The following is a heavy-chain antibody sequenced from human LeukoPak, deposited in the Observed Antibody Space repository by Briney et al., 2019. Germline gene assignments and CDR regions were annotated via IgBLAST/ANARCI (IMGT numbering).Heavy chain of an antibody. CDR1: GYSFTSYW. J-gene: IGHJ4*02. CDR3: ARSAYYDILTRRGVWYFDY. Sequence: AGESRKISGEGSGYSFTSYWIGWVRQMAGKGLEWRGIIYPCDSDTRYSTSFHSQVTISADKSISTTCLQWSSLQPSDPDMYYCARSAYYDILTRRGVWYFDYWGQGTLVTVSS. CDR2: IYPCDSDT. V-gene: IGHV5-51*01. D-gene: IGHD3-9*01.